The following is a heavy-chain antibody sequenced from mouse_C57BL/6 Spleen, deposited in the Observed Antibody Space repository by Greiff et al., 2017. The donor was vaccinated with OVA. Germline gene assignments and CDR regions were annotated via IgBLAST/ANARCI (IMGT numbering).Heavy chain of an antibody. CDR3: ARSGYDYDGGYFDY. J-gene: IGHJ2*01. D-gene: IGHD2-4*01. Sequence: VQLQQSGPELVKPGASVKISCKASGYTFTDYYMNWVKQSHGKSLEWIGDINPNNGGTSYNQKFKGKATLTVDKSSSTAYMELRSLTSEDSAVYYCARSGYDYDGGYFDYWGRGTTLTVSS. V-gene: IGHV1-26*01. CDR2: INPNNGGT. CDR1: GYTFTDYY.